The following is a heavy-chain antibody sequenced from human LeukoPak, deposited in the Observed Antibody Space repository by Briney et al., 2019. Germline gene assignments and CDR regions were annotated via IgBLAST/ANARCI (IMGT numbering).Heavy chain of an antibody. J-gene: IGHJ4*02. CDR2: ISSSGSTI. Sequence: GGSLRLSCAPSVFTFSSYEMKWGPEAPGKGLEWVSYISSSGSTIYNPDSVKGRFTISRDNAKNSLYLQMNSLRAEDTAVYYCARDSSGFHYFDYWGQGTLVTVSS. V-gene: IGHV3-48*03. CDR1: VFTFSSYE. CDR3: ARDSSGFHYFDY. D-gene: IGHD3-22*01.